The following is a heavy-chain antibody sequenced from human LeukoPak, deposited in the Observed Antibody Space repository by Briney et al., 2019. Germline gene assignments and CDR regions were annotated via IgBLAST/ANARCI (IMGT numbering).Heavy chain of an antibody. D-gene: IGHD5-18*01. CDR3: ARAPSGFTYGPGDH. CDR2: ISTYDGDA. J-gene: IGHJ4*02. CDR1: GYSFTSYG. Sequence: GASVKVSCKASGYSFTSYGITWVRQAPGQGLEWMGWISTYDGDANYAQQLQGRVTMTTDTSTITAYMELRSLRSDDTAVYYCARAPSGFTYGPGDHWGQGTPVTVSS. V-gene: IGHV1-18*01.